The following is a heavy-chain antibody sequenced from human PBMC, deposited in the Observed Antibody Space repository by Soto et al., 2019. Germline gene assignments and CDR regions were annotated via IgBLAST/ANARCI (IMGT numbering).Heavy chain of an antibody. CDR1: GFTFSSYD. CDR3: ARALRGVVVPAAIGHYYYYGMDV. CDR2: IGTAGDT. V-gene: IGHV3-13*01. D-gene: IGHD2-2*01. Sequence: GGSLRLSCAASGFTFSSYDMHWVRQATGKGLEWVSAIGTAGDTYYPGSVKGRFTISRENAKNSLYLQMNSLRAGDTAVYYGARALRGVVVPAAIGHYYYYGMDVWGQGTTVTVSS. J-gene: IGHJ6*02.